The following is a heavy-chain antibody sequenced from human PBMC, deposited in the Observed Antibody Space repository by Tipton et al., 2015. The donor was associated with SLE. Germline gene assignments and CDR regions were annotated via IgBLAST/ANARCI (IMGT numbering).Heavy chain of an antibody. CDR1: GGSISSHY. CDR2: IYYSGST. J-gene: IGHJ6*02. Sequence: TLSLTCAVYGGSISSHYWSWIRQPPGKGLEWIGYIYYSGSTNYNPSLKSRVTISVDTSKNQFSLKLSSVTAADTAVYYCAKDDYGDRNPLFVWGQGTTVTVSS. CDR3: AKDDYGDRNPLFV. D-gene: IGHD4-17*01. V-gene: IGHV4-59*11.